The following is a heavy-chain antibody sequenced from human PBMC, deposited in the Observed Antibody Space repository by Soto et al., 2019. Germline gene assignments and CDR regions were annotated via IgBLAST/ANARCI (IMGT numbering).Heavy chain of an antibody. CDR2: INPNNGGT. CDR3: ARGIGSVGATHYCDS. Sequence: ASVKVSCKASGYTFTGYYLHWVRQAPGQGLEWMGWINPNNGGTYYARKFQDWVTMTRDTSITTAYMELSSLKSDDTAVYYCARGIGSVGATHYCDSWAQGTLVTVSA. D-gene: IGHD1-26*01. J-gene: IGHJ4*02. CDR1: GYTFTGYY. V-gene: IGHV1-2*04.